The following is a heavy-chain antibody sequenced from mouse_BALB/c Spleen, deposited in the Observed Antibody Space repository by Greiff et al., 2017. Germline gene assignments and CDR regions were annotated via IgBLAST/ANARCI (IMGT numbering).Heavy chain of an antibody. J-gene: IGHJ3*01. D-gene: IGHD2-4*01. Sequence: VMLVESGPGLVAPSQSLSITCTVSGFSLTSYGVHWVRQPPGKGLEWLGVIWAGGSTNYNSALMSRLSISKDNSKSQVFLKMNSLQNDDTAIYYCARDEDYVAWCAYWGQGTLVTVAA. CDR1: GFSLTSYG. CDR2: IWAGGST. V-gene: IGHV2-9*02. CDR3: ARDEDYVAWCAY.